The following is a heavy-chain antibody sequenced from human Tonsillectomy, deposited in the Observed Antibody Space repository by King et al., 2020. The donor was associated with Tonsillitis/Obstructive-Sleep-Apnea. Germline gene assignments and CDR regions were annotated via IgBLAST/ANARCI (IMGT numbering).Heavy chain of an antibody. J-gene: IGHJ2*01. CDR3: ARPMATAGSSNWHFDL. V-gene: IGHV5-51*01. Sequence: VQLVQSGAEVKKPGESLRISCKGSGYSFTNYWIGWVRQMPGKGLEWMGIIYPGDSDTRYSPSFPGQVTISADKSISTTYLQWSSLAASDSAMYYCARPMATAGSSNWHFDLWGRGTLVTVSS. CDR1: GYSFTNYW. CDR2: IYPGDSDT. D-gene: IGHD6-13*01.